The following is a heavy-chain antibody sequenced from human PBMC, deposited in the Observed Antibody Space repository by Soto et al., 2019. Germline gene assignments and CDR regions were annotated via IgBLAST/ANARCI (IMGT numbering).Heavy chain of an antibody. J-gene: IGHJ6*02. V-gene: IGHV4-34*01. D-gene: IGHD5-18*01. CDR2: IDHGGST. CDR1: GGSFSGYY. CDR3: ARVGGYSYHLYGMDV. Sequence: SETLSLTCAVYGGSFSGYYWSWIRQPPGKGLEWIGEIDHGGSTNYNPSLESRVTISFDTSRNQFSLKLKSVTAADTAVYFCARVGGYSYHLYGMDVWGQGTTVTVSS.